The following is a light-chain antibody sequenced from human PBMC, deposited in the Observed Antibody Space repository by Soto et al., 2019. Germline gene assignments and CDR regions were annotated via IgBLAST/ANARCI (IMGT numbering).Light chain of an antibody. CDR2: DIS. Sequence: EIVLTQSPATLSLSPGERATLSCRTSQSVSRYFAWYQQKPGQAPRLLIYDISNRATGIPVRFSGSGSGTDLTLTISSLAPEDFAVYYCQQRSNWPPEVTFGGGTKVEIK. V-gene: IGKV3-11*01. CDR3: QQRSNWPPEVT. CDR1: QSVSRY. J-gene: IGKJ4*01.